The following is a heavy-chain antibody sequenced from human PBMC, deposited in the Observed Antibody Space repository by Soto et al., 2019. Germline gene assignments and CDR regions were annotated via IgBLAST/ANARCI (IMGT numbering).Heavy chain of an antibody. V-gene: IGHV2-5*01. CDR2: IFWIDDK. CDR3: ANRVGYRGSFDY. CDR1: RLSLNTTGVR. J-gene: IGHJ4*02. D-gene: IGHD6-25*01. Sequence: PTLVNHTPTVTLTWTFSRLSLNTTGVRLGWIRQRRGKALEWLAFIFWIDDKRYTRAVKRRLAITKYNAKEEEVLTMTNVDSADTATYCCANRVGYRGSFDYWGQGTRVTVSS.